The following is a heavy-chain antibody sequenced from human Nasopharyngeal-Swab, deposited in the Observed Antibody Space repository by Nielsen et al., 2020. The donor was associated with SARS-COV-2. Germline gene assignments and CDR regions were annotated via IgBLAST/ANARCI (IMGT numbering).Heavy chain of an antibody. CDR2: IYYSGST. Sequence: RQAPGKGLEWIAYIYYSGSTYYNPSLKSRVTISVDTSKNQFSLKLSSVTAADTAVYYCARIAAAGIFDYWGQGTLVTVS. J-gene: IGHJ4*02. V-gene: IGHV4-31*02. CDR3: ARIAAAGIFDY. D-gene: IGHD6-13*01.